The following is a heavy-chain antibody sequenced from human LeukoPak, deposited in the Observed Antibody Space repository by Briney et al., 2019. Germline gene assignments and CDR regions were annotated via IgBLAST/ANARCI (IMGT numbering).Heavy chain of an antibody. CDR1: GFSFSRSS. CDR3: AREVVVKQVLAY. CDR2: INSAGRDA. J-gene: IGHJ4*02. D-gene: IGHD2-15*01. V-gene: IGHV3-21*01. Sequence: GGSLRLSCAASGFSFSRSSMNWVRQAPGKGLEWVSSINSAGRDAYYADSVRGRFTISRDNAKNSLYLQINSLRVDDTAVYYCAREVVVKQVLAYWGQGVLVTISS.